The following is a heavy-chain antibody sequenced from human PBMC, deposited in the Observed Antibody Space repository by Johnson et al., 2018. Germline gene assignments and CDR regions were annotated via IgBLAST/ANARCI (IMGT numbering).Heavy chain of an antibody. Sequence: QVQLVQSGGGVVQPGRSLRLSCSASGFSFSNYVMHWVRQAPGKGLEWVAVTSNDEGIKYYVDSVKGRFTISRDNSKGTLYLKINSLRAEDTAVYYCATGAISGVIYRECFQHWGQGTLVTVSS. D-gene: IGHD3-10*01. CDR1: GFSFSNYV. V-gene: IGHV3-30*03. CDR3: ATGAISGVIYRECFQH. CDR2: TSNDEGIK. J-gene: IGHJ1*01.